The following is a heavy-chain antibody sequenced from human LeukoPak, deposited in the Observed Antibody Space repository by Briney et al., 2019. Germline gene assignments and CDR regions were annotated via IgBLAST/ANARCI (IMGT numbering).Heavy chain of an antibody. J-gene: IGHJ4*02. CDR2: IYYSGST. CDR3: ARGYGSGNRNVDY. D-gene: IGHD3-10*01. CDR1: GGSISSGGYY. V-gene: IGHV4-31*03. Sequence: SETLSLTCTVSGGSISSGGYYWSWLRQHPGKGLEWIGYIYYSGSTYYNPSLKSRVTISVDTSKNQFSLKLSPVTAADTAVYYCARGYGSGNRNVDYWGQGTLVTVSS.